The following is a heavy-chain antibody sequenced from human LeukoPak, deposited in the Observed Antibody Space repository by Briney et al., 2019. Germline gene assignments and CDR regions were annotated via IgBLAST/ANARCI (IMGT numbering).Heavy chain of an antibody. CDR3: ARGRYSYGRKFDY. CDR1: GGSFSGYY. Sequence: SETLSLTCAVYGGSFSGYYWSWIRQPPGKGLEWIGEINHSGSTNYNPSLKSRVTISVDTSKNQFSLKLSSVTAADTAVYYCARGRYSYGRKFDYWGQGTLGTVSS. CDR2: INHSGST. J-gene: IGHJ4*02. V-gene: IGHV4-34*01. D-gene: IGHD5-18*01.